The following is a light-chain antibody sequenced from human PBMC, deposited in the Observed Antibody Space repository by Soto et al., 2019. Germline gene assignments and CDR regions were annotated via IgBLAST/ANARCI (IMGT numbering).Light chain of an antibody. V-gene: IGKV3-20*01. J-gene: IGKJ1*01. CDR2: GAS. CDR3: QQYGSSAT. CDR1: QSASNNY. Sequence: EIVLTQSPGTLSLSPGERATLSCRASQSASNNYLAWYQQKPGQAPRLLIYGASNRATGIPDRFIGSGSGTAFTLTISRLETEDFAVYYYQQYGSSATFGQGTNVEIK.